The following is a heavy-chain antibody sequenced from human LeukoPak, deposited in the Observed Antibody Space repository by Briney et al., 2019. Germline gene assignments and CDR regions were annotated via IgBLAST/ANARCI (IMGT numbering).Heavy chain of an antibody. CDR3: TTDITFQWELGY. J-gene: IGHJ4*02. CDR1: GFTFDDYA. CDR2: INSDGSST. V-gene: IGHV3-74*01. Sequence: GGSLRLSCAASGFTFDDYAMHWVRQAPGKGLVWVSRINSDGSSTSYADSVKGRFTISRDDSKNTLYLQMNSLKTEDTAVYYCTTDITFQWELGYWGQGTLVTVSS. D-gene: IGHD1-26*01.